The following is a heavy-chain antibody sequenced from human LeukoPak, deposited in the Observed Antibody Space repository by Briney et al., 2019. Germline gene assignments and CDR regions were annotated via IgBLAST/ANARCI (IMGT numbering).Heavy chain of an antibody. D-gene: IGHD3-9*01. CDR1: GGTFSSYA. CDR3: ARDQGLRYFEYWFDP. CDR2: IIPIFGTA. J-gene: IGHJ5*02. V-gene: IGHV1-69*05. Sequence: SVKVSCKASGGTFSSYAISWVRQAPGQGLEWMGRIIPIFGTANYAQKFQGRVTITTDESTSTAYMELSSLRSEDAAVYYCARDQGLRYFEYWFDPWGQGTLVTVSS.